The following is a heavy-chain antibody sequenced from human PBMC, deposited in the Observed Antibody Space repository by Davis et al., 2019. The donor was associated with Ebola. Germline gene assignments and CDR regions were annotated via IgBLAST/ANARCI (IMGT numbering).Heavy chain of an antibody. D-gene: IGHD3-3*01. Sequence: SETLSLTCTIYGGSSSGYYSSWIRQPPGKGLEWLGEASHSGYSNYNPSLKSRVTMSVDMSKNQFSLTLTSVSAADTAVYYCARFGYYRGYYGMDVWGQGTTVTVSS. CDR1: GGSSSGYY. CDR3: ARFGYYRGYYGMDV. CDR2: ASHSGYS. J-gene: IGHJ6*02. V-gene: IGHV4-34*01.